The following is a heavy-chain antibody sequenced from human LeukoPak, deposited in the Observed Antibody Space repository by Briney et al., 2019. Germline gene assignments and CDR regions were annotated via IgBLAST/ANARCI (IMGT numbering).Heavy chain of an antibody. CDR3: ARVAKERVGGVYYFDY. CDR1: GFTFSDYA. CDR2: IGTAGDT. D-gene: IGHD1-1*01. Sequence: PGGSLRLSCAASGFTFSDYAMHWVRQATGKGLEWVSAIGTAGDTYYTGSVKGRFTISRENAKNSLYLQMNSLRAGDTAVYYCARVAKERVGGVYYFDYWGHGTLVTVSS. V-gene: IGHV3-13*01. J-gene: IGHJ4*01.